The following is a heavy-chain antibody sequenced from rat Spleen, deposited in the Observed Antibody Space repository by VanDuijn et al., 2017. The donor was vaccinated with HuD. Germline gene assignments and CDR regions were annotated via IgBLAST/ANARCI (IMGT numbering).Heavy chain of an antibody. CDR3: ATGPRILRLDWFDY. CDR1: GFTFSDYN. Sequence: EVQLVESGGGLVQPGRSLKLSCVASGFTFSDYNMAWVRQAPKKGLEWVATIIYDGTRAFYRDSVQGRFTISRDNAKSTLYLQMDSLTSEDTATYYCATGPRILRLDWFDYWGQGVMVTVSS. J-gene: IGHJ2*01. CDR2: IIYDGTRA. V-gene: IGHV5S10*01. D-gene: IGHD1-6*01.